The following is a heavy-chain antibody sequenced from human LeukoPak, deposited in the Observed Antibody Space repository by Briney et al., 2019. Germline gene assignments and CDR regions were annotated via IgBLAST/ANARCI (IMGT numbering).Heavy chain of an antibody. D-gene: IGHD3-10*01. J-gene: IGHJ6*03. Sequence: GESLKISCKGSGYSFTSYWIGWVRQMPGKCLEWMGIIYPGDSDTRYSPSCQGQVTISADKSISTAYLQWSSLKASDTAMYYCARGGPPMVRGVIADSYYMDVWGKGTTVTVSS. CDR2: IYPGDSDT. CDR3: ARGGPPMVRGVIADSYYMDV. CDR1: GYSFTSYW. V-gene: IGHV5-51*01.